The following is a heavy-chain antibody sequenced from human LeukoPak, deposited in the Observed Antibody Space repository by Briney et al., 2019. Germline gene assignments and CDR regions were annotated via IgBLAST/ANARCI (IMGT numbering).Heavy chain of an antibody. CDR3: AKDSDFWSGYYRASYYYMDV. V-gene: IGHV3-23*01. CDR1: GLTFSSHA. Sequence: GGSLRLSCAVSGLTFSSHAMSWVRQAPGKGLEWVSSISIRGGETHYADSVKGRFTISRDNSKNTLYLQMNSLRAEDTAVYYCAKDSDFWSGYYRASYYYMDVWGKGTTVTVSS. J-gene: IGHJ6*03. D-gene: IGHD3-3*01. CDR2: ISIRGGET.